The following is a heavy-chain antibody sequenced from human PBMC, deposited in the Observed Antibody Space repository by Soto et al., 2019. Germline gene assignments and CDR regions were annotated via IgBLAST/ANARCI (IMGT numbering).Heavy chain of an antibody. CDR1: GFTFSSYA. J-gene: IGHJ4*02. Sequence: GGSLRLSCAASGFTFSSYAMHWVRQAPGKGLEWVAVISYDGSNKYYADSVKGRFTISRDNSKNTLYLQMNSLRAEDTAVYYCARELLASPGPRQRWLQTQGGYWGQGTLVTVSS. CDR2: ISYDGSNK. V-gene: IGHV3-30-3*01. CDR3: ARELLASPGPRQRWLQTQGGY. D-gene: IGHD5-12*01.